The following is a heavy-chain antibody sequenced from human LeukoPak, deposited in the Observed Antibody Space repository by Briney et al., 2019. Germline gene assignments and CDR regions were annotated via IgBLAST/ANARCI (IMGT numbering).Heavy chain of an antibody. Sequence: GGSLRLSCTASGFTFGDYAMSWVRQAPGKGLEWVANIKQDGSQKYYVDSVKGRFTISRDNARNSLYLQMNSLRAEDTAIYYCARETPDSSGWDWGQGTLSPSPQ. D-gene: IGHD6-19*01. CDR1: GFTFGDYA. CDR3: ARETPDSSGWD. V-gene: IGHV3-7*01. CDR2: IKQDGSQK. J-gene: IGHJ4*02.